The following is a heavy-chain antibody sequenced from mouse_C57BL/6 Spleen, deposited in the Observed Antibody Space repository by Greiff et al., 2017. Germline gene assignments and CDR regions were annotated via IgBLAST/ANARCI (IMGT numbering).Heavy chain of an antibody. J-gene: IGHJ2*01. Sequence: QVQLQQSGAELVKPGASVKISCKASGYAFSSYWMNWVKQRPGKGLEWIGQIYPGDGDTNYNGKFKGKATLTADKSSSTAYMKLSSLTSEDSAVYFCARKGPKGYFDYWGQGTTLTGSS. CDR3: ARKGPKGYFDY. V-gene: IGHV1-80*01. D-gene: IGHD3-3*01. CDR2: IYPGDGDT. CDR1: GYAFSSYW.